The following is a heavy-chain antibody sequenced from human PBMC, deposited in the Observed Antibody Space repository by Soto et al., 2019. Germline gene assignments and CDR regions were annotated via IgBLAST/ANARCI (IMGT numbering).Heavy chain of an antibody. CDR1: GGSMSSYY. D-gene: IGHD6-19*01. CDR3: ARGGWYNDY. CDR2: IYYSGST. Sequence: QVQLQESGPGLVKPSETLSLTCTVSGGSMSSYYWSWIRQPPGKGLEWIGYIYYSGSTSYTPSLKSRVAMSVDTSKNQFSLKLSPVTAADTAVYYCARGGWYNDYWGQGTLVTVCS. V-gene: IGHV4-59*01. J-gene: IGHJ4*02.